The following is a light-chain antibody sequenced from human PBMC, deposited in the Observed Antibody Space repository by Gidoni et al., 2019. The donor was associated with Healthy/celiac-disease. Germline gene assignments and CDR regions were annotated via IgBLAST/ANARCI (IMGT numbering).Light chain of an antibody. CDR1: QGISRA. CDR3: QQFNSYPPLT. CDR2: DAS. V-gene: IGKV1-13*02. Sequence: AIQLTQSPSSLSASVGDRVTITCRASQGISRALAWYQQNPGKAPKLLIYDASSLESGVPSRFSGSGSGTDFTLTISSLQPEDFATYYCQQFNSYPPLTFGGGTKVEIK. J-gene: IGKJ4*01.